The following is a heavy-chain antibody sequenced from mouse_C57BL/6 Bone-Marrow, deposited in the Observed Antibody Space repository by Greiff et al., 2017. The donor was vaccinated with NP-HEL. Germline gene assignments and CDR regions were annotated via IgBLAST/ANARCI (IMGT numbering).Heavy chain of an antibody. CDR1: GFSFNTYA. D-gene: IGHD2-4*01. Sequence: EVMLVESGGGLVQPKGSLKLSCAASGFSFNTYAMNWVRQAPGKGLEWVARIRSKSNNYATYYADSVKDRFTISRDDSESMLYLQMNNLKTEDTARYYCVRNDYDGDYYAMDYWGQGTSVTVSS. J-gene: IGHJ4*01. V-gene: IGHV10-1*01. CDR2: IRSKSNNYAT. CDR3: VRNDYDGDYYAMDY.